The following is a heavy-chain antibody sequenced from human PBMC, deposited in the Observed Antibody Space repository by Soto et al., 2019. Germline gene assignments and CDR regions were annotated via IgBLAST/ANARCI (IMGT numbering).Heavy chain of an antibody. D-gene: IGHD1-26*01. CDR3: AKVRALPLAGTTRRYHYYGMDV. J-gene: IGHJ6*02. CDR1: GYAFTSYW. CDR2: IDPSNSFT. Sequence: GESLKISCQVFGYAFTSYWITWVRQMPGKGLEWMGRIDPSNSFTDYNPSFEGHVILSVDLSVSTAYLHWSGLKASDTAVYYCAKVRALPLAGTTRRYHYYGMDVWGQGTTATVSS. V-gene: IGHV5-10-1*01.